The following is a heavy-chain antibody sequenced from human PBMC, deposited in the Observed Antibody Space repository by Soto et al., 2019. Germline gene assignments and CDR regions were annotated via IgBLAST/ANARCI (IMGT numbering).Heavy chain of an antibody. CDR1: GFTFSNYA. CDR3: ARGGREWLTPFEF. Sequence: VQLLESGGGLVEPGGSLRLSCAASGFTFSNYAMNWVRQAPGKGLEWVSSIIGDSDSTFYADSVKGRFTISRDNSMDTLYLEMNRLRAEASALYSCARGGREWLTPFEFWGQGTLVSVSS. J-gene: IGHJ4*02. CDR2: IIGDSDST. D-gene: IGHD6-19*01. V-gene: IGHV3-23*01.